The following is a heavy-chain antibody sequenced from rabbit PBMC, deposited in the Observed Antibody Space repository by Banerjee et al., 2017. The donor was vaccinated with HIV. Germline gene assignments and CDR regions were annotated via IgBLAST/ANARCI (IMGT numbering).Heavy chain of an antibody. J-gene: IGHJ4*01. Sequence: QEQLVESGGGLVQPEGSLTLTCTASGFSFSSSYWICWVRQAPGKGLELIACIYAGSSGTTYYASWAKGRFTISKTSSTTVTLQMTSLTAADTATYFCVRDLYATSSGYFDLWGPGTLVTVS. CDR3: VRDLYATSSGYFDL. CDR1: GFSFSSSYW. CDR2: IYAGSSGTT. D-gene: IGHD1-1*01. V-gene: IGHV1S45*01.